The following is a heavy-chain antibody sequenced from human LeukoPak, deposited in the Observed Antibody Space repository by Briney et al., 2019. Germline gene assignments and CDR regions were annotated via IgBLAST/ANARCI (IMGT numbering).Heavy chain of an antibody. V-gene: IGHV3-53*01. J-gene: IGHJ4*02. D-gene: IGHD6-13*01. Sequence: GGSLRLSCAVSGFTVSSNHMSWVRQAPGKGLEWVSVIYSGGSTYYADSVKGRFTISRDNSKNTLYLQMDSLRAGDTAVYYCARHLGGYIDYWGQGTLVSVSS. CDR2: IYSGGST. CDR3: ARHLGGYIDY. CDR1: GFTVSSNH.